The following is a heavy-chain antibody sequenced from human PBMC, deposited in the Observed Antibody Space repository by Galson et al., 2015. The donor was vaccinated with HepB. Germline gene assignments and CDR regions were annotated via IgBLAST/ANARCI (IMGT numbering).Heavy chain of an antibody. CDR1: GFTFSSYA. CDR2: ISYDGSNK. Sequence: SLRLSCAASGFTFSSYAMHWVRQAPGKGLEWVAVISYDGSNKYYADSVKGRFTISRDNSKNTLYLQMNSLRAEDTAVYYCARVHITPDYCSSTSCYFDYWGQGTLVTVSS. V-gene: IGHV3-30*04. J-gene: IGHJ4*02. D-gene: IGHD2-2*01. CDR3: ARVHITPDYCSSTSCYFDY.